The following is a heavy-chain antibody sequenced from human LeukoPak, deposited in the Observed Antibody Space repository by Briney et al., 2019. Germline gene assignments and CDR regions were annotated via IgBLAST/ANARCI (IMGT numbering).Heavy chain of an antibody. CDR2: ISYDGSNK. CDR1: GFTFSSYA. J-gene: IGHJ4*02. D-gene: IGHD6-13*01. Sequence: GGSLRLSCAASGFTFSSYAMHWVRQAPGKGLEGVAVISYDGSNKYYADSVKGRFTISRDNSKNTLYLQMNSLRAEDTAVYYCARDPGFIAAAGVLNHWGQGTLVTVSS. CDR3: ARDPGFIAAAGVLNH. V-gene: IGHV3-30*04.